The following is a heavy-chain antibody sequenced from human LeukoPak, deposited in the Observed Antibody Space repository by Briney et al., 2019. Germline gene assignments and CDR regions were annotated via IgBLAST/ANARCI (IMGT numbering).Heavy chain of an antibody. V-gene: IGHV4-59*11. J-gene: IGHJ4*02. CDR1: GGSINSQY. CDR2: VFYPGST. Sequence: SETLSLTCTVSGGSINSQYWSWIRQPPGKELEWIGYVFYPGSTNYNPSLKSRVTMSLDTSRDQFSLRLTSVTAADTAIYYCASRPADSTWYGVFDYWSQGTLVTVSS. CDR3: ASRPADSTWYGVFDY. D-gene: IGHD6-13*01.